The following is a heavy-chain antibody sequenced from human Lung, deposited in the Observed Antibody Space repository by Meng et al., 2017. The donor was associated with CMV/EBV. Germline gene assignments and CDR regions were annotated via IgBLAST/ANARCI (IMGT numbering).Heavy chain of an antibody. J-gene: IGHJ4*02. V-gene: IGHV3-66*01. D-gene: IGHD3-10*01. CDR3: TGDSQLHPNLDY. Sequence: EVQLVEFGVGLVQPGGSLRLSCATSGFSVNDKYMSWVRQPPGKGLEWVSIIYRGDNTYYADSVKGRFTVSRDNSKNTMYLQMNSLRVEDTAVYYCTGDSQLHPNLDYWGQGTLVTVSS. CDR2: IYRGDNT. CDR1: GFSVNDKY.